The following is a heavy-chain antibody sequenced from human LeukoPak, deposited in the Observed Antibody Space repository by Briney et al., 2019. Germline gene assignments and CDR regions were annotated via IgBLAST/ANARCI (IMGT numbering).Heavy chain of an antibody. CDR1: GYTYISYG. CDR2: MSPYTTKT. V-gene: IGHV1-18*01. J-gene: IGHJ6*03. CDR3: ATEGGVGPTAPPDYYSYQMDV. D-gene: IGHD1-26*01. Sequence: GASVKVSCKASGYTYISYGITWVRQAPGQGLEWMGWMSPYTTKTNYAQSLQGRVTMTTDTSTSTAYMELRSLRSDDTAVYYCATEGGVGPTAPPDYYSYQMDVWGKGTTVTVSS.